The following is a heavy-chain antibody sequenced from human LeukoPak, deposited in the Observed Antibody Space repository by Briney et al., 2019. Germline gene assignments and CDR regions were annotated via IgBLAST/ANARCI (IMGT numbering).Heavy chain of an antibody. D-gene: IGHD6-19*01. J-gene: IGHJ4*02. CDR3: AKDGDSSGWTKGYFDY. CDR1: GFTFSSYA. CDR2: ISGSGGST. V-gene: IGHV3-23*01. Sequence: GGSLRLSCAASGFTFSSYAMSWVRQAPGKGLEWVSAISGSGGSTYYADSVRGRFTISRDNSKNTLYLQMNSLRAEDTAVYYCAKDGDSSGWTKGYFDYWGQGTLVTVSS.